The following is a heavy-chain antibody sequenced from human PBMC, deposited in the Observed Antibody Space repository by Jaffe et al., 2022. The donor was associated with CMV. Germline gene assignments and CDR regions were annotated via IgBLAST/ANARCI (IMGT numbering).Heavy chain of an antibody. Sequence: QVQLQESGPGLVKPSETLSLICTVSGLPISTYYWTWIRQPPGKGLEWIGHIYSRGSTKYNSSLESRVTISVDTSKNQFSLKLSSVTAADTAVYYCARATSEGLCFDYWGQGNLVTVSS. CDR2: IYSRGST. D-gene: IGHD3-10*01. V-gene: IGHV4-59*01. CDR3: ARATSEGLCFDY. J-gene: IGHJ4*02. CDR1: GLPISTYY.